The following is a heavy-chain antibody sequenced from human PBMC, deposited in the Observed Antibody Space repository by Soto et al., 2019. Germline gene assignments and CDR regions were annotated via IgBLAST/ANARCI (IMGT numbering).Heavy chain of an antibody. CDR3: ARDRPRTIYSSAWYYYGMDV. J-gene: IGHJ6*02. D-gene: IGHD6-19*01. CDR1: GGSVRSDTYY. CDR2: IYYNGST. V-gene: IGHV4-61*01. Sequence: SETLSLTCTVSGGSVRSDTYYWNWIRQPPGKGQEWIGYIYYNGSTNFNPSLKSRVTISVDTSKNQFSLKLNSVTAADTAVYYCARDRPRTIYSSAWYYYGMDVWGQGTTVTVSS.